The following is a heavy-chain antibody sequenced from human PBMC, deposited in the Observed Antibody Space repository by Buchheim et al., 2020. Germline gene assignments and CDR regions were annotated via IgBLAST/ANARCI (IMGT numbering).Heavy chain of an antibody. CDR2: ISSSSSYI. CDR3: ARDSHFHYYDSSGYNFDY. V-gene: IGHV3-21*02. CDR1: GFTFSSYS. J-gene: IGHJ4*02. Sequence: EVQLMESGGGLVKPGGSLRLSCAASGFTFSSYSMNWVRQAPGKGLEWVSSISSSSSYIYYADSVKGRFTISRDNAKNSLYLQMNSLRAEDTAVYYCARDSHFHYYDSSGYNFDYWGQGTL. D-gene: IGHD3-22*01.